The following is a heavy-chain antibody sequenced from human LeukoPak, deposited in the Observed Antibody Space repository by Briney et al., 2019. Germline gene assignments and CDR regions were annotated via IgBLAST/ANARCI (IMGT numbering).Heavy chain of an antibody. CDR3: ARAPMGWLQPHHDY. Sequence: GASVKVSCKASGYTFTGYYMHWVRQAPGQGLEWMGRINPNSGGTNYAQKFQGRVTVTRDTSISTAYMELSRLRSDDTAVYYCARAPMGWLQPHHDYWGQGTLVTVSS. CDR1: GYTFTGYY. J-gene: IGHJ4*02. D-gene: IGHD5-24*01. CDR2: INPNSGGT. V-gene: IGHV1-2*06.